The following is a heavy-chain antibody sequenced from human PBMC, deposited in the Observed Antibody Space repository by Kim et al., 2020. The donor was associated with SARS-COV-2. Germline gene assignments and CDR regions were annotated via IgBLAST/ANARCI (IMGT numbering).Heavy chain of an antibody. Sequence: GGSLRLSCAASGFIFSSYAMSWVRQAPGKGLDWVSTISGPGDHIYYADSVKGRFTISRDTSKNTLFLQMSSLRADDTAVYYCAVGALMQLWLPGFWGQG. CDR3: AVGALMQLWLPGF. J-gene: IGHJ4*02. V-gene: IGHV3-23*01. CDR1: GFIFSSYA. CDR2: ISGPGDHI. D-gene: IGHD5-18*01.